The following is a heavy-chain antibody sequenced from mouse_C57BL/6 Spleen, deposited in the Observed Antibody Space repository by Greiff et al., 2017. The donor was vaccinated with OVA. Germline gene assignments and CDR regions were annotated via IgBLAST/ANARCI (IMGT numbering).Heavy chain of an antibody. D-gene: IGHD4-1*01. Sequence: VKLMESGPELVKPGASVKISCKASGYAFSSSWMNWVKQRPGKGLEWIGRIYPGDGDTNYNGKFKGKATLTADKSSSTAYMQLSSLTSEDSAVYFCAITGTGFDYWGQGTTLTVSS. CDR2: IYPGDGDT. CDR3: AITGTGFDY. V-gene: IGHV1-82*01. J-gene: IGHJ2*01. CDR1: GYAFSSSW.